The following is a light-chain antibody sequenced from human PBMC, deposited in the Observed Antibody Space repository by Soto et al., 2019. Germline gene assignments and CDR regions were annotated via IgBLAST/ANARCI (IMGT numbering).Light chain of an antibody. J-gene: IGKJ4*01. Sequence: DIQMTQSPSSLSASVGDRVTSTCRASQSTNNYLNWYQQKPGKAPTLLIYVASSLQSGVPSRFSGSGSGTDFTLTISSLEPEDFATYYCQQSYSTPFTFGGGTKVDIK. CDR3: QQSYSTPFT. CDR2: VAS. V-gene: IGKV1-39*01. CDR1: QSTNNY.